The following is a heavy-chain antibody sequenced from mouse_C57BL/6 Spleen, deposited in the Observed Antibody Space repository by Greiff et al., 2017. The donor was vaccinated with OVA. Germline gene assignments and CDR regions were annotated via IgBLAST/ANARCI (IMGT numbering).Heavy chain of an antibody. Sequence: EVQLQQSGPELVKPGASVKIPCKASGYTFTDYNMDWVKQSHGKSLEWIGDINPNNGGTIYNQKFKGKATLTVDKSSSTAYMELRSLTSEDTAVYYCARHGSSYGYFDVWGTGTTVTVSS. V-gene: IGHV1-18*01. CDR1: GYTFTDYN. CDR2: INPNNGGT. J-gene: IGHJ1*03. CDR3: ARHGSSYGYFDV. D-gene: IGHD1-1*01.